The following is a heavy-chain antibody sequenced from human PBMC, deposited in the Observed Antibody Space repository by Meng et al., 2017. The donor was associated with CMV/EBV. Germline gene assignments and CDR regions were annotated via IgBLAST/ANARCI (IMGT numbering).Heavy chain of an antibody. V-gene: IGHV1-69*05. CDR2: IIPIFGTA. D-gene: IGHD3-3*01. CDR1: GGTFSSYA. CDR3: ARQRVTIFGVVTLYYGMDV. J-gene: IGHJ6*02. Sequence: SVKVSCKASGGTFSSYAISWVRQAPGQGLEWMGGIIPIFGTANYAQKFQGGVTITTDESTSTAYMELSSLRSEDTAVYYCARQRVTIFGVVTLYYGMDVWGQGTTVTVSS.